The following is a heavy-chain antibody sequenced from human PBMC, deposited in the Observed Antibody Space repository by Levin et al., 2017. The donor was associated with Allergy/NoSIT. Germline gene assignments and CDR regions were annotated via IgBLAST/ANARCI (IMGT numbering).Heavy chain of an antibody. CDR3: ARSPLVMVTAEMRYWFDP. Sequence: GASVKVSCKASGYTFTSYDINWVRQATGQGLEWMGWMNPNSGNTGYAQKFQGRVTMTRNTSISTAYMELSSLRSEDTAVYYCARSPLVMVTAEMRYWFDPWGQGTLVTVSS. D-gene: IGHD2-21*02. V-gene: IGHV1-8*01. J-gene: IGHJ5*02. CDR2: MNPNSGNT. CDR1: GYTFTSYD.